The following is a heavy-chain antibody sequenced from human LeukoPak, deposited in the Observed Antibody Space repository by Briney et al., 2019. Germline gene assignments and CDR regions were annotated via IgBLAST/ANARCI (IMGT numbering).Heavy chain of an antibody. Sequence: GGSLRLSCAASGFTFSSYGMHWVRQAPDKGLERVALLRYDGSNKYYADSVKGRVTISRDNSQNTLYLQMNSWKAADTAVNYWAKILVILMMYAKNTFDTGGRETLVTVSS. J-gene: IGHJ5*02. CDR2: LRYDGSNK. CDR1: GFTFSSYG. V-gene: IGHV3-30*02. CDR3: AKILVILMMYAKNTFDT. D-gene: IGHD2-8*01.